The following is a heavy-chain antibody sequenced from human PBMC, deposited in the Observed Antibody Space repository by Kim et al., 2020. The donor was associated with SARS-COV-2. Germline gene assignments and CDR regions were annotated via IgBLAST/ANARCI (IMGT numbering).Heavy chain of an antibody. J-gene: IGHJ4*02. V-gene: IGHV3-64D*06. D-gene: IGHD6-13*01. Sequence: DSVKGRFTISRDNSKNTLYLEMSSLRAEDTAVYYCVKDLGRIAAAGRFDYWGQGTLVTVSS. CDR3: VKDLGRIAAAGRFDY.